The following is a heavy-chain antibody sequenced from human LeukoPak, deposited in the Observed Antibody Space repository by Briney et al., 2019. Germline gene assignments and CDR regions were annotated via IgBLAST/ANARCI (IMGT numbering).Heavy chain of an antibody. CDR1: GASISTYY. J-gene: IGHJ4*02. CDR3: ARHLAPYRPFHD. V-gene: IGHV4-4*09. D-gene: IGHD1-14*01. CDR2: MYTSVTT. Sequence: PAETLSLTCTVSGASISTYYWTWVRQPPGKGLEWIGSMYTSVTTNYNPSLKTRRTISVDTSKNRSSLNLISVTAADTAVYYCARHLAPYRPFHDWGQGSLVTVSS.